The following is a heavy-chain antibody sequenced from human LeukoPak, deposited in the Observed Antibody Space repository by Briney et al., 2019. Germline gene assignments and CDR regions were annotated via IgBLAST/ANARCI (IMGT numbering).Heavy chain of an antibody. Sequence: SETLSLTCTVSGGSISSGSYYWSWIRQPAGKGLEWIGRIYTSGSTNYNPSLKSRVTISVDTSKNQFSLKLSSVTAADTAVYYCAGPTWDFDYWGQGTLVTVSS. CDR3: AGPTWDFDY. V-gene: IGHV4-61*02. CDR2: IYTSGST. CDR1: GGSISSGSYY. J-gene: IGHJ4*02. D-gene: IGHD1-26*01.